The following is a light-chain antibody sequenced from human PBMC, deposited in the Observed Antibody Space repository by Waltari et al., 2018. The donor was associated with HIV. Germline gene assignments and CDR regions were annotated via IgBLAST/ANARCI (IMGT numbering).Light chain of an antibody. CDR1: SSNIGNDN. V-gene: IGLV1-47*01. Sequence: QSVLTQPPSASGTPGQTVTISCSGGSSNIGNDNVYWYQQLPGMTPKLLIYKNYGRPSGGPERFACSKSGTSASLAISGLRSEDEADYYCVGWDSSLSAYVFGAGTKVTVL. J-gene: IGLJ1*01. CDR2: KNY. CDR3: VGWDSSLSAYV.